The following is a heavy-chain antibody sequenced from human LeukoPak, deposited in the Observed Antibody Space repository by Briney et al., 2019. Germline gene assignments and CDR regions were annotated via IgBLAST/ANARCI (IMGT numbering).Heavy chain of an antibody. CDR3: ARARRIAAAGTRGRWFDP. D-gene: IGHD6-13*01. CDR1: GGSFSGYY. V-gene: IGHV4-34*01. CDR2: INHSGST. J-gene: IGHJ5*02. Sequence: PSETLSLTCAVYGGSFSGYYWSWIRQPPGKGLEWIGEINHSGSTNYNPSLKSRVTISVDTSKNQFSLKLSSVTAADTAVYYCARARRIAAAGTRGRWFDPWGQGTLVTVSS.